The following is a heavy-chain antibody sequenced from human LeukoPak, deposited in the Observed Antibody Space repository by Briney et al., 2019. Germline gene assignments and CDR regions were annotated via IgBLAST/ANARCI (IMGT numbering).Heavy chain of an antibody. CDR1: GFTFSGHW. D-gene: IGHD3-9*01. Sequence: GGSLRLSCAASGFTFSGHWMHWVRQAPGKGLVWVSGISRDGSTTNYADSVKGRFTISRDNSKNTLYLQMNSLRPEDTAVYYCAKDPAWRLRYFDLPGTIDYWGQGTLVTVSS. V-gene: IGHV3-74*01. CDR3: AKDPAWRLRYFDLPGTIDY. J-gene: IGHJ4*02. CDR2: ISRDGSTT.